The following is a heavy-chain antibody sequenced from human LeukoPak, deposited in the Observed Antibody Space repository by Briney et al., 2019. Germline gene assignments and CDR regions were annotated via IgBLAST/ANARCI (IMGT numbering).Heavy chain of an antibody. J-gene: IGHJ6*03. Sequence: GGSLRLSCTASGFTFGDYAMSWIRQAPGKGLEWVSYISSSGSTIYYADSVKGRFTISRDNSKNTLYLQMNSLRAEDTAVYYCARAPMVRGVIIYYYYYMDVWGKGTTVTVSS. D-gene: IGHD3-10*01. CDR3: ARAPMVRGVIIYYYYYMDV. CDR1: GFTFGDYA. V-gene: IGHV3-11*04. CDR2: ISSSGSTI.